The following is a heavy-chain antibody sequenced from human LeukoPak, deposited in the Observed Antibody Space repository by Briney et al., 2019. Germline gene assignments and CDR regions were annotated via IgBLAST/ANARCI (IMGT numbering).Heavy chain of an antibody. D-gene: IGHD5-18*01. V-gene: IGHV4-39*01. Sequence: PSETLSLTCTVSGGSVSSRSYYWGWIRQPPGKGLEWIGITFYSGSTFYNPSLKSRVTISVDTSKNQFSLSLSSVTASDTAVYFCARHDNYGPCDSWGQGTLVTVSS. CDR2: TFYSGST. J-gene: IGHJ4*02. CDR1: GGSVSSRSYY. CDR3: ARHDNYGPCDS.